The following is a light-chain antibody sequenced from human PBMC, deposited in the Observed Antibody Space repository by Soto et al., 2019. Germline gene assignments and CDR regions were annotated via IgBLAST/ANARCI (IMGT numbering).Light chain of an antibody. V-gene: IGKV1-5*01. CDR3: QQHDTYPWT. CDR2: DAS. J-gene: IGKJ1*01. Sequence: DIQMTQSPTTLSASVGDRVIITCRASQRMSAWLAWYQQKPGKAPQLLLYDASSLENGVPSRFSGSGSGTEFTLTISSLQHDDFATYYCQQHDTYPWTFGQGTKVDIK. CDR1: QRMSAW.